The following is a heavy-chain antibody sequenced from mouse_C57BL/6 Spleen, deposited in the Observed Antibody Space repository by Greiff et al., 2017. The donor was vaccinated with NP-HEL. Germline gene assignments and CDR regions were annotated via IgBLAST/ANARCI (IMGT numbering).Heavy chain of an antibody. CDR3: ARSRGLPFAY. CDR1: GYTFTDYN. V-gene: IGHV1-22*01. D-gene: IGHD3-1*01. CDR2: INPNNGGT. Sequence: EVKLQESGPELVKPGASVKMSCKASGYTFTDYNMHWVKQSHGKSLEWIGYINPNNGGTSYNQKFKGKATLTVNKSSSTAYMELRSLTSEDSAVYYCARSRGLPFAYWGQGTLVTVSA. J-gene: IGHJ3*01.